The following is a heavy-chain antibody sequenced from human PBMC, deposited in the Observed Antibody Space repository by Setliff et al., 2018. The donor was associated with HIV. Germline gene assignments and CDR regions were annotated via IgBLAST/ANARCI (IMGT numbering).Heavy chain of an antibody. V-gene: IGHV4-34*01. CDR2: INHTGGT. D-gene: IGHD3-22*01. CDR1: GESFSGYY. CDR3: ARATYYDSSGVFDY. J-gene: IGHJ4*02. Sequence: SETLSLTCAVYGESFSGYYWSWIRQPPGKGLEWIGEINHTGGTNYHPSLKSRVTMSVDASKNQFSLKLSSVTAADTAVYYCARATYYDSSGVFDYWGQGTLVTVSS.